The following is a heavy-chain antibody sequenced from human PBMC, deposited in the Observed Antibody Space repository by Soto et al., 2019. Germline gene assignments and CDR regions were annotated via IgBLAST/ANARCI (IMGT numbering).Heavy chain of an antibody. CDR2: VSYDGSNK. J-gene: IGHJ4*02. CDR3: AKDQKITALSDFDC. V-gene: IGHV3-30*18. D-gene: IGHD3-16*01. CDR1: GFTFRSYG. Sequence: GGSLRLSCEASGFTFRSYGMHWVRQAPGKGLEWVAVVSYDGSNKLYAASVKDRFIISRDNSKSTLYLQMNSLRAEDTALYYCAKDQKITALSDFDCRGQGTRVTVSS.